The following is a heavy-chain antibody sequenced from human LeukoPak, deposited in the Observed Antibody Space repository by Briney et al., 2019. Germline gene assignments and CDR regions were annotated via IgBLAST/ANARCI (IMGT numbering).Heavy chain of an antibody. CDR3: ARDGFAMVRGVTNVHHLGY. V-gene: IGHV1-2*02. D-gene: IGHD3-10*01. CDR1: GYTFTSYY. Sequence: GASVKVSCKASGYTFTSYYMHWVRQAPGQGLEWMGWINPNSGGTNYAQKFQSRVTMTRDTSISTAYMELSRLRSDDTAVYYCARDGFAMVRGVTNVHHLGYWGQGTLVTVSS. J-gene: IGHJ4*02. CDR2: INPNSGGT.